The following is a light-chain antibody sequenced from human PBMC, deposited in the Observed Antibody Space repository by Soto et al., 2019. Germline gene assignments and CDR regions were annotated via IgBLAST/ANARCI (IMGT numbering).Light chain of an antibody. Sequence: IQITQSPSSLSASVGDRVTITCRASQRITTYLNWYQQKPGAAPKLLISTSGTLQRGVPSRCSGSGSGTDLTLTINALRPEDCATYLCQLTYSTSYTFGQGNKVEMK. CDR1: QRITTY. V-gene: IGKV1-39*01. CDR2: TSG. CDR3: QLTYSTSYT. J-gene: IGKJ2*01.